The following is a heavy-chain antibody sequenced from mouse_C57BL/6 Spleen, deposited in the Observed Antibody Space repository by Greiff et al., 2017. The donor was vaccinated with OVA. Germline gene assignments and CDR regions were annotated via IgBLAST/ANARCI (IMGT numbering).Heavy chain of an antibody. CDR2: IYPGDGDT. CDR1: GYAFSSYW. V-gene: IGHV1-80*01. D-gene: IGHD3-2*02. J-gene: IGHJ4*01. CDR3: ARSLAQATAVDY. Sequence: QVQLKESGAELVKPGASVKISCKASGYAFSSYWMNWVKQRPGKGLEWIGQIYPGDGDTNYNGKFKGKATLTADKSSSTAYMQLSSLTSEDSAVYFCARSLAQATAVDYWGQGTSVTVSS.